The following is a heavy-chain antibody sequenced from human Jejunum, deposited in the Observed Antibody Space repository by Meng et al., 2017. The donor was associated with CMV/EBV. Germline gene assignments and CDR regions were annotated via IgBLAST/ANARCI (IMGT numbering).Heavy chain of an antibody. CDR2: INTNTGNP. CDR3: ARKSHYFGSGSSYLPGDY. CDR1: TFTSYG. J-gene: IGHJ4*02. D-gene: IGHD3-10*01. Sequence: TFTSYGMNWVRQAPGQGLEWMGWINTNTGNPTYAQGFTGRFVFSLDTPVSTAYLQISSLKAEDTAVYFCARKSHYFGSGSSYLPGDYWGQGTLVTVSS. V-gene: IGHV7-4-1*02.